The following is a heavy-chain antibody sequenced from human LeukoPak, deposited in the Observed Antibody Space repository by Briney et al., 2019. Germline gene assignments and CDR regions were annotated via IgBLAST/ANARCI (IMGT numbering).Heavy chain of an antibody. J-gene: IGHJ3*02. CDR2: IKTKSEDETT. V-gene: IGHV3-15*01. CDR3: TDAFDR. CDR1: GFIFSSAW. Sequence: GGSLRLSCEASGFIFSSAWMRWVRQAPGKGLEWVGRIKTKSEDETTDYAAPVKGGFFISRDDSKNMLYLQMNRLKIEDTAVYYCTDAFDRWGLGTMVTVSS.